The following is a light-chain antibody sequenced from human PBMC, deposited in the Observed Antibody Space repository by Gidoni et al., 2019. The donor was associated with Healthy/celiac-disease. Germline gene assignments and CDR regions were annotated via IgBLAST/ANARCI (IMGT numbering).Light chain of an antibody. J-gene: IGKJ2*02. Sequence: IQMTPSPSSLSASVGDSVTITCQASQDISNYLNWYQQKPGKAPKLLIYDASNLETGVPSRFSGSGSGTEFTFTISSLQPEDIATYYCQQYDNLPGTFGQGTKLEIK. V-gene: IGKV1-33*01. CDR1: QDISNY. CDR3: QQYDNLPGT. CDR2: DAS.